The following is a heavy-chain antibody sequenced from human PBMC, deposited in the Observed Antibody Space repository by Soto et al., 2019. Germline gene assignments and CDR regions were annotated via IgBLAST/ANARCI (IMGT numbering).Heavy chain of an antibody. D-gene: IGHD3-3*01. Sequence: ASVKVSCKASGYIFSANYIHWVRQAPGQGLEWLGWINPHSGATNYAQKFLGRVTMTADTSSSTAYMELRGLRSDDTAKYYCATSYDSGFDPWGQGTLVTVSS. J-gene: IGHJ5*02. CDR1: GYIFSANY. V-gene: IGHV1-2*02. CDR2: INPHSGAT. CDR3: ATSYDSGFDP.